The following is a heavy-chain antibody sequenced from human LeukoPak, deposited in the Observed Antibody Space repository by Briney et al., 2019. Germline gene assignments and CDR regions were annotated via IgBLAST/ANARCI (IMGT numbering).Heavy chain of an antibody. J-gene: IGHJ1*01. V-gene: IGHV3-49*03. CDR1: VFTLCDYA. Sequence: GGSLRLSRTASVFTLCDYAMSCFRQAPGKGLEWGGFIRSKAYVGTTEYAASVKGRFTISRDDSKSIAYLQMNSLKTEDTAVYYCTRVRGATIEYFQDWGQGTLVTVSS. CDR2: IRSKAYVGTT. CDR3: TRVRGATIEYFQD. D-gene: IGHD1-26*01.